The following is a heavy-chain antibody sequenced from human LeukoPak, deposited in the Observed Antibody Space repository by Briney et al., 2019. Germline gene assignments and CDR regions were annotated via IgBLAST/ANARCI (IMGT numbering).Heavy chain of an antibody. CDR2: IYYSGST. V-gene: IGHV4-59*12. CDR1: GGSISSYY. Sequence: SETLSLTCTVSGGSISSYYWSWIRQPPGKGLEWIGYIYYSGSTNYNPSLKSRVTISVDTSKNQFSLKLSSVTAADTAVYYCARDHATNYDILTGLSYFDYWGQGTLVTVSS. CDR3: ARDHATNYDILTGLSYFDY. D-gene: IGHD3-9*01. J-gene: IGHJ4*02.